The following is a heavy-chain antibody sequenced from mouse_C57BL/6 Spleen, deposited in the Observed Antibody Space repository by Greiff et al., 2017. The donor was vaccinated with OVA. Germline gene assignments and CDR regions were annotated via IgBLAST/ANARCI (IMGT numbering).Heavy chain of an antibody. Sequence: EVQLVESGGGLVKPGGSLKLSCAASGFTFSDYGMHWVRQAPEKGLEWVAYISSGSSTIYSADTVKGRFTISRDNAKNTLFLHITTLESEVTAMYYFARPYYGYYDYWGQGTTLTVSS. D-gene: IGHD2-3*01. V-gene: IGHV5-17*01. CDR1: GFTFSDYG. CDR2: ISSGSSTI. CDR3: ARPYYGYYDY. J-gene: IGHJ2*01.